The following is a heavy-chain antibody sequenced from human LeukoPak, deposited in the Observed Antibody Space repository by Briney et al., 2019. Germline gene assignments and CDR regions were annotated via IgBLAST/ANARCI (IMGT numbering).Heavy chain of an antibody. Sequence: PSEALSVTCTVSGGSICSYFWSWMPQRPGGGLGWIGYTYYRGSMNYTPSLKSRVTISVATSKNQFSLKLSSVTAADTAVYYCARSIEARPFDYWGQGTLVTVSS. V-gene: IGHV4-59*01. CDR3: ARSIEARPFDY. D-gene: IGHD6-6*01. J-gene: IGHJ4*02. CDR2: TYYRGSM. CDR1: GGSICSYF.